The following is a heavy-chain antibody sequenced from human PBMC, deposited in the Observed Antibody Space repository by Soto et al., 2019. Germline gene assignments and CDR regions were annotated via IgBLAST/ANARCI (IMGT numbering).Heavy chain of an antibody. CDR2: ISNTGNTI. CDR3: ATGLCGYSYGPEY. J-gene: IGHJ4*02. Sequence: EVQLVESGGGLVQPGGSLRLSCAASGFTFSSCEMNWVRQAPGKGLEWVSYISNTGNTIFYADSVRGRFTISRDNAKKSLFLQMSSLRAEDTAVYYCATGLCGYSYGPEYWGQGTLVTVSS. V-gene: IGHV3-48*03. D-gene: IGHD2-15*01. CDR1: GFTFSSCE.